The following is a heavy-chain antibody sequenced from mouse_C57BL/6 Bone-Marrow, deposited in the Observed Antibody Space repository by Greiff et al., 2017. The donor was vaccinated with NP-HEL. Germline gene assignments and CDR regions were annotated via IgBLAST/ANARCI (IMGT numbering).Heavy chain of an antibody. J-gene: IGHJ2*01. D-gene: IGHD2-4*01. CDR3: ARDNYDYDGYYFDY. CDR2: INYDGSST. V-gene: IGHV5-16*01. CDR1: GFTFSDYY. Sequence: EVKLMESEGGLVQPGSSMKLSCTASGFTFSDYYMAWVRQVPEKGLEWVANINYDGSSTYYLDSLKSRFIISRDNAKNILYLQMSSLKSEDTATYYCARDNYDYDGYYFDYWGQGTTLTVSS.